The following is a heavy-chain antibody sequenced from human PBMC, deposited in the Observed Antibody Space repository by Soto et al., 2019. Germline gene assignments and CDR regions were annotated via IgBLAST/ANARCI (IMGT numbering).Heavy chain of an antibody. CDR3: ARVVTDAFDI. Sequence: QVQLQESGPGLVKPSQTLSLTCTVSGGSINSGGYSWSWIRQHPGKGPEWIGYIYYSGSTYYNPSLKSRVTISVDMSKNQFSLKLSSVTAAGTAVYYCARVVTDAFDIWGQGTMFTVSS. J-gene: IGHJ3*02. V-gene: IGHV4-31*03. D-gene: IGHD2-21*01. CDR2: IYYSGST. CDR1: GGSINSGGYS.